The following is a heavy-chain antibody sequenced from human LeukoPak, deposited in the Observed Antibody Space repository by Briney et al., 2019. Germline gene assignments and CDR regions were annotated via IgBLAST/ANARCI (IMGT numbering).Heavy chain of an antibody. Sequence: SETLSPTCGVSGYSIISGFYWGWIRQPPGKGLEWIGSIYHGGSTYYNPSLKSRVTISVDTSKNQFSLKLNSVTAADTAVYYCARTTDDYSGSYYFDYWGQGTLVTVSS. J-gene: IGHJ4*02. CDR1: GYSIISGFY. CDR2: IYHGGST. D-gene: IGHD1-26*01. CDR3: ARTTDDYSGSYYFDY. V-gene: IGHV4-38-2*01.